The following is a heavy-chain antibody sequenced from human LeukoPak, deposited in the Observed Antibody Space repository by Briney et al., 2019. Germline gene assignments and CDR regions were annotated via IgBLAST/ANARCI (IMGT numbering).Heavy chain of an antibody. D-gene: IGHD3-22*01. CDR2: IYTSGST. CDR1: GGSISTYY. J-gene: IGHJ4*02. Sequence: SETLSLTCTVSGGSISTYYWTWIRLPAGKGLEWIGRIYTSGSTNYSPSLKSRVTMSLDTSKNQFSLKMSSVTAADTAVYYCARAVYDSSGYRIDSWGQGTLVTVSS. CDR3: ARAVYDSSGYRIDS. V-gene: IGHV4-4*07.